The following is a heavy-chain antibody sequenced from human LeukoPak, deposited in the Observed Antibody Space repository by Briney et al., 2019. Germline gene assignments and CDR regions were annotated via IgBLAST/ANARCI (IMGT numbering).Heavy chain of an antibody. V-gene: IGHV4-59*12. Sequence: SETLSLTCTVSGGSISSYYWSWIRQPPGKGLEWIGYIYYSGSTNYNPSLKSRVAISVDTSKNQFSLKLSSVTAADTAVYYCAREHNDSSGYYYYFDYWGQGTLVTVSS. D-gene: IGHD3-22*01. CDR2: IYYSGST. J-gene: IGHJ4*02. CDR1: GGSISSYY. CDR3: AREHNDSSGYYYYFDY.